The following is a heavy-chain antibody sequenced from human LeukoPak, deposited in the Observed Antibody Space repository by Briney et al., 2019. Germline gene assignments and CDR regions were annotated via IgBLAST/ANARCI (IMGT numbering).Heavy chain of an antibody. J-gene: IGHJ2*01. CDR1: GFTFSSYA. CDR3: AKSVPTRGWYFDL. V-gene: IGHV3-23*01. Sequence: PGGSLRLSCAASGFTFSSYAMSWVRQAPGKGLEWVSGISGSGAGTYYADSVKGRFTISRDNSKNTLYLQMNSLRAEDTAVYYCAKSVPTRGWYFDLWGRGTLVTVSS. CDR2: ISGSGAGT.